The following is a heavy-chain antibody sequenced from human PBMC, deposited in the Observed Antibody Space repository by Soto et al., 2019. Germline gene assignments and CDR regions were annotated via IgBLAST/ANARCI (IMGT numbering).Heavy chain of an antibody. CDR3: ARGHYDILTGYSSYYFDY. D-gene: IGHD3-9*01. CDR1: GGSFSGYY. V-gene: IGHV4-34*01. Sequence: SETLSLTCAVYGGSFSGYYWNWIRQPPGKGLEWIGEMNHSGSTNYNPSLKSRVTISVDTAKNQFSLKLSSVTAADTAVYYCARGHYDILTGYSSYYFDYWGQGTLVTVSS. CDR2: MNHSGST. J-gene: IGHJ4*02.